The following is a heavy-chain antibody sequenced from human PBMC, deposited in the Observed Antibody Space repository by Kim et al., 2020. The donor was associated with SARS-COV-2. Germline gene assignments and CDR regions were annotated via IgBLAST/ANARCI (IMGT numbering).Heavy chain of an antibody. V-gene: IGHV3-33*01. CDR3: ARDPGSSSHWYFDL. D-gene: IGHD1-26*01. CDR1: GFTFSSYG. CDR2: IWYDGSNK. Sequence: GGSLGLSCAASGFTFSSYGMHWVRQAPGKGLEWVAVIWYDGSNKYYADSVKGRFTISRDNSKNTLYLQMNSLRAEDTAVYYCARDPGSSSHWYFDLWGRGTLVTVSS. J-gene: IGHJ2*01.